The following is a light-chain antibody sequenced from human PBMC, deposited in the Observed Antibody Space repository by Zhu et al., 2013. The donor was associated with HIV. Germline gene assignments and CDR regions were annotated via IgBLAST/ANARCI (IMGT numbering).Light chain of an antibody. CDR3: QQADKFPIT. Sequence: DIQMTQSPSYVSASVGDRVTIACRASQGIRSRLAWYQQRPGKAPKLLIYAASSLQTGVPSRSSGSGSGTDFTLTISSLQPEDFATYYCQQADKFPITFGGGTKVEIK. V-gene: IGKV1D-12*01. CDR2: AAS. J-gene: IGKJ4*01. CDR1: QGIRSR.